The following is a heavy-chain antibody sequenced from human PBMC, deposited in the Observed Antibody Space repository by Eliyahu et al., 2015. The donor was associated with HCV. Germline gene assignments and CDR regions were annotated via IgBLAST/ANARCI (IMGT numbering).Heavy chain of an antibody. CDR3: VREKGYGVGSTLDS. D-gene: IGHD1-26*01. J-gene: IGHJ4*02. CDR1: GFTFSSYA. Sequence: VQLLESGGGLVQPGGSLRLSCAASGFTFSSYAMNWVRQAPGKGLEWVSGIIGSGERTYYADSVKGRFTISRDRSTNTMNLQMKSLRAEDTALYYCVREKGYGVGSTLDSWGQGTLVTVSS. V-gene: IGHV3-23*01. CDR2: IIGSGERT.